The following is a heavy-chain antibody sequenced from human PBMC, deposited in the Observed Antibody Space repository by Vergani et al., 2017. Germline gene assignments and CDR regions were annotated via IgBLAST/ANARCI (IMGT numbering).Heavy chain of an antibody. CDR1: GYSISSGYY. CDR2: IYHSGST. Sequence: QVQLQESGPGLVKPSETLSLTCTVSGYSISSGYYWGWIRQPPGKGLEWIGSIYHSGSTYYNPSLKSRVTISVDTSKNQFSLKLGSVTAADTAVYYCARDPSGYGDPFDYWGQGTLVTVSS. D-gene: IGHD4-17*01. CDR3: ARDPSGYGDPFDY. J-gene: IGHJ4*02. V-gene: IGHV4-38-2*02.